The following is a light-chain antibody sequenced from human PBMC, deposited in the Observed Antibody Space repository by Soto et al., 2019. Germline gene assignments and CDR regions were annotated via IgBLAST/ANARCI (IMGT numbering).Light chain of an antibody. J-gene: IGLJ3*02. Sequence: QSVLTQPPSVSGDPGQRVTISCTGSSSNIGAGYDVHWYQQLPGTAPKLLIYGNSNRPSGVPDRFFGSKSGTSASLAITGLQAEDEADYYCQSYDSSLSGWVFGGGTKLTVL. CDR1: SSNIGAGYD. V-gene: IGLV1-40*01. CDR3: QSYDSSLSGWV. CDR2: GNS.